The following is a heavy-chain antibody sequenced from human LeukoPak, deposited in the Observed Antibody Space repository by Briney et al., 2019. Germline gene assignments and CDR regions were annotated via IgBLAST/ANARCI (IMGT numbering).Heavy chain of an antibody. V-gene: IGHV4-59*08. CDR1: GGSISSYY. CDR3: ARQSLPPNKYYFDY. J-gene: IGHJ4*02. CDR2: IYYSGST. D-gene: IGHD2-8*01. Sequence: SETLSLTCTVSGGSISSYYWSWIWQPPGKGLEWIGYIYYSGSTNYNPSLKSRVTISVDTSKNQFSLKLSSVTAADTAVYYCARQSLPPNKYYFDYWGQGTLVTVSS.